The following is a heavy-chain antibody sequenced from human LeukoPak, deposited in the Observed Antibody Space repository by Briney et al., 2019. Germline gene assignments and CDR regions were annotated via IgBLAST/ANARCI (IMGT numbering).Heavy chain of an antibody. CDR3: AKDSDIVVVDYFDY. Sequence: PGGSLRLSCAASGFTFSSYAMSWVRQAPGKGLEWVSAISGGGGSTYYADSVKGRFTISRDNSKNALYLQMNSLRAEDTAVYYCAKDSDIVVVDYFDYWGQGTLVTVSS. CDR1: GFTFSSYA. CDR2: ISGGGGST. J-gene: IGHJ4*02. V-gene: IGHV3-23*01. D-gene: IGHD2-15*01.